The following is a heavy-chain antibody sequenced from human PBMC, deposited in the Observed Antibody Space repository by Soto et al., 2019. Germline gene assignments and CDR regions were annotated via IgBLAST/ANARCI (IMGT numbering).Heavy chain of an antibody. D-gene: IGHD5-18*01. Sequence: QAHLVESGGGAVQPGRSLRLSCAASGFTFTSYGMRWVRQAPGTRLEWVAVISYDGGLQHYADSVKGRFTISRDNSKNMVLLQMNSLRAEDTAVYYCVSDRGYGHASVPYSWGQGTLVSVSS. CDR1: GFTFTSYG. CDR3: VSDRGYGHASVPYS. J-gene: IGHJ4*02. V-gene: IGHV3-30*03. CDR2: ISYDGGLQ.